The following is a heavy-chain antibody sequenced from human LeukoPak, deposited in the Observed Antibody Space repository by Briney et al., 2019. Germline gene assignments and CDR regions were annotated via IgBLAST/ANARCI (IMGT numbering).Heavy chain of an antibody. CDR2: INHSEST. CDR1: GGSFSGYY. Sequence: SETLSLTCAVYGGSFSGYYWSWIRQPPGKWLEWIGEINHSESTNYNPSLKSRVTISVDTSKSQFSLKLSSVTAADTAVYYCARAQQLYYFDYWGQGTLVTVSS. D-gene: IGHD6-13*01. V-gene: IGHV4-34*01. J-gene: IGHJ4*02. CDR3: ARAQQLYYFDY.